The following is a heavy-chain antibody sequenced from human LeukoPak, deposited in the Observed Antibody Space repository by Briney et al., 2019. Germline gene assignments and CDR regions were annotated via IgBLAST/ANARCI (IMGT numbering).Heavy chain of an antibody. V-gene: IGHV1-18*01. Sequence: ASVKVSCKASGYTFTSYGISWVRQAPGQGLEWMGWISAYNGNTNYAQKLQGRVTMTTDTSTSTAYIELRSLRSDATAVYYCGRPSYGDRYGMDVWGQGTTVTVSS. D-gene: IGHD4-17*01. J-gene: IGHJ6*02. CDR1: GYTFTSYG. CDR2: ISAYNGNT. CDR3: GRPSYGDRYGMDV.